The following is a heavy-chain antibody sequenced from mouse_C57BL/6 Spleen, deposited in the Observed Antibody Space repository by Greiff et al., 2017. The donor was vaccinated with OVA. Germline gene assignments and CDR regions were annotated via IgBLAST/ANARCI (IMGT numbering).Heavy chain of an antibody. CDR2: IYPSDSET. J-gene: IGHJ3*01. CDR3: AVQIYYGNYDWFAY. V-gene: IGHV1-61*01. CDR1: GYTFTSYW. Sequence: VQLQQPGAELVRPGSSVKLSCKASGYTFTSYWMDWVKQRPGQGLEWIGNIYPSDSETHYNQKFQDKATLTVDKSSSTAYLQLSSLTSEDSAVYYCAVQIYYGNYDWFAYWGQGTLVTVSA. D-gene: IGHD2-1*01.